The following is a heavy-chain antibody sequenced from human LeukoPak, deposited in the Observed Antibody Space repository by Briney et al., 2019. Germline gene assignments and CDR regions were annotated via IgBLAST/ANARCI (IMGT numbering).Heavy chain of an antibody. D-gene: IGHD3-9*01. V-gene: IGHV1-18*04. CDR1: GYTFTSYG. CDR3: ARDTYYDILTGYADQNWFDP. Sequence: ASVKVSCKASGYTFTSYGISWVRQGPGQGLEWMGWISAYNGNTNYAQKLQGRVTMTTDTSTSTAYMELRSLRSDDTAVYYCARDTYYDILTGYADQNWFDPWGQGTLVTVSS. J-gene: IGHJ5*02. CDR2: ISAYNGNT.